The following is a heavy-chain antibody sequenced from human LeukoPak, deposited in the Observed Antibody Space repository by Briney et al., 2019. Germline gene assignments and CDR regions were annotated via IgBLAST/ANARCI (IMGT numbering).Heavy chain of an antibody. CDR2: ISGSGAST. V-gene: IGHV3-23*01. CDR1: GFTLSTNA. Sequence: GGSLRLSCLTSGFTLSTNAMSWVRQAPGKGLEWISGISGSGASTYYADSVTGRFTISRDNSKNTLYLQMSSLRAEDTAAYYCAKGSRYSGTSQGDAFDIWGQGTLVTVSS. CDR3: AKGSRYSGTSQGDAFDI. D-gene: IGHD2-2*01. J-gene: IGHJ3*02.